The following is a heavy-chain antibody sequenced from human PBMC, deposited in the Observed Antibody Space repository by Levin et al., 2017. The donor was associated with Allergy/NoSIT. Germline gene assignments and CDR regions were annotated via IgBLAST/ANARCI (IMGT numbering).Heavy chain of an antibody. CDR1: GFTFRDYY. Sequence: PGGSLRLSCAASGFTFRDYYMSWIRQAPGKGLQWVSYISSSGSHIDSADSVKGRFTISRDNARNSMYLQMNSLRAEDTAVYYCARDRVSSTYYDRHYYSYHGIDVWGQGTTVTVSS. J-gene: IGHJ6*02. CDR3: ARDRVSSTYYDRHYYSYHGIDV. V-gene: IGHV3-11*01. CDR2: ISSSGSHI. D-gene: IGHD1-26*01.